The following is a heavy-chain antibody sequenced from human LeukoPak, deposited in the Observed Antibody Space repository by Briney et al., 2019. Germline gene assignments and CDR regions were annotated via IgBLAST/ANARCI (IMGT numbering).Heavy chain of an antibody. CDR1: GGSISSGASD. Sequence: SQTLSLTCTVSGGSISSGASDWGWIRQHPKRGLEWVGYINHSGSTYYNPSLGSRVTMSVDTSKNQFSLKLSSVTAADSAVYYYARAARQGFTMIVVPFFYFDLWGRGTLVTVSS. J-gene: IGHJ2*01. CDR3: ARAARQGFTMIVVPFFYFDL. V-gene: IGHV4-31*03. D-gene: IGHD3-22*01. CDR2: INHSGST.